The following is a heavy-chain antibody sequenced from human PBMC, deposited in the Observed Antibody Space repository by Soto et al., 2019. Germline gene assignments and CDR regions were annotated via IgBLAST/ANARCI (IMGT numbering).Heavy chain of an antibody. Sequence: QVQLVESGGGVVQPGRSLRLSYAASGFTFSSYAMHWVRQAPGKGLEWVAVISYDGSNKYYADSVKGRFTISRDNSKNTLYLQMNSLRAEDTAVYYCARDRTTMIVVVPPGYYYGMDVWGQGTTVTVSS. CDR2: ISYDGSNK. D-gene: IGHD3-22*01. CDR1: GFTFSSYA. V-gene: IGHV3-30-3*01. J-gene: IGHJ6*02. CDR3: ARDRTTMIVVVPPGYYYGMDV.